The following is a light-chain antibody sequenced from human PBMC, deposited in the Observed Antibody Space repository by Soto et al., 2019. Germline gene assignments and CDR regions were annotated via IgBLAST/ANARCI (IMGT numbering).Light chain of an antibody. CDR2: DVS. CDR3: CSYPGSHTWV. Sequence: QSVLTQPRSVSGSPGQSVTISCTGTNRYIGNYNYVSWYQQHPGKAPKVMIYDVSKRPSGVPDRFSGSKSGNTASLTISGLQDEDEADYYCCSYPGSHTWVFGGGTKLTVL. V-gene: IGLV2-11*01. CDR1: NRYIGNYNY. J-gene: IGLJ3*02.